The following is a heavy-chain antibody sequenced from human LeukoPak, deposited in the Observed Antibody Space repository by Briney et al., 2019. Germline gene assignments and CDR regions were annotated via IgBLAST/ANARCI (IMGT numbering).Heavy chain of an antibody. CDR2: ISDSGGST. CDR3: ARDRAATGGGMDV. V-gene: IGHV3-23*01. J-gene: IGHJ6*04. Sequence: PGGSLRLSCAVSGFSLSRYAMGWVRKAPGKGLEWVSAISDSGGSTYYADSVKGRFTISRDNAKNSLYLQMNSLRAEDTAVYYCARDRAATGGGMDVWGKGTTVTVSS. D-gene: IGHD1-26*01. CDR1: GFSLSRYA.